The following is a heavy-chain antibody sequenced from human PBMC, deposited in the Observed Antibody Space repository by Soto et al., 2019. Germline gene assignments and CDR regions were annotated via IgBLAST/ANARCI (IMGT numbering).Heavy chain of an antibody. D-gene: IGHD6-13*01. CDR3: ARGSSNWAYYFDF. CDR2: ITGSGTTV. Sequence: EVHLVESGGGLVQPGGSLRLSCAASGFTFSGYSLNWVRQAPGKGLEWVSYITGSGTTVYYADSVRGRFTISRDNAKNSLYLQTNSLRDDDTAVYYCARGSSNWAYYFDFWGQGTLVTVSS. J-gene: IGHJ4*02. CDR1: GFTFSGYS. V-gene: IGHV3-48*02.